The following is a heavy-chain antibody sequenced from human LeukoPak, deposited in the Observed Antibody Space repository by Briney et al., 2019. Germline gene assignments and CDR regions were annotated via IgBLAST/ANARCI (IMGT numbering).Heavy chain of an antibody. J-gene: IGHJ1*01. CDR2: IYYSGST. V-gene: IGHV4-59*01. D-gene: IGHD3-16*01. CDR1: GGSISSYY. CDR3: ASGVWDSQYFQH. Sequence: SENLSLTCTVSGGSISSYYWSWIRQPPGKGLEWIGYIYYSGSTNYNPSLKSRVTISVDTSKNQFSLKLSSVTAADTAVYYCASGVWDSQYFQHWGQGTLVTVSS.